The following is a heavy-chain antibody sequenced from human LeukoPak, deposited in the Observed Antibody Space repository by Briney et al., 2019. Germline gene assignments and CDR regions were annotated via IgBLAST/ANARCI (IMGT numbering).Heavy chain of an antibody. V-gene: IGHV4-59*08. CDR2: IYYSGST. CDR3: ARHQGWFDP. J-gene: IGHJ5*02. CDR1: GGSISSYY. Sequence: SETLSLTCTVSGGSISSYYWSWIRQPPGKGLEWIGYIYYSGSTNYNPSLKSRVTISVDTSKSQFSLKLSSVTAADTAVYYCARHQGWFDPWGQGTLVTVSS.